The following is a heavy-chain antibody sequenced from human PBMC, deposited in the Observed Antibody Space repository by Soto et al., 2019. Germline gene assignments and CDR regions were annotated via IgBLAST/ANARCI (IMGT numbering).Heavy chain of an antibody. CDR3: ARDGWGGTRGGWFDP. Sequence: QVQLQESGPGLVKPSQTLSLTCTVSGGSISSGGYYWSWIRQHPGKVLEWIGYLYYSGSTYYNPSLKSRGTLSVEASKSQFSLRLSSVTAVDRAVYYCARDGWGGTRGGWFDPWCQGTLVPVSS. V-gene: IGHV4-31*03. CDR2: LYYSGST. CDR1: GGSISSGGYY. J-gene: IGHJ5*02. D-gene: IGHD6-19*01.